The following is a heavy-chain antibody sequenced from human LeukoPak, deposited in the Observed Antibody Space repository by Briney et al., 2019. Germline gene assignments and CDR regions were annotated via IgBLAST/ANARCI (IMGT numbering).Heavy chain of an antibody. CDR2: INPNSGDT. D-gene: IGHD4-17*01. CDR3: AKDFSYGDYSDY. CDR1: GYTFTGYY. J-gene: IGHJ4*02. Sequence: ASVKVSCKASGYTFTGYYIYWVRQAPGQGLEWMGRINPNSGDTNYAQKFQGRVTMTRDTSISTAYMELSRLRSDDTAVYYCAKDFSYGDYSDYWGQGTLVTVSS. V-gene: IGHV1-2*06.